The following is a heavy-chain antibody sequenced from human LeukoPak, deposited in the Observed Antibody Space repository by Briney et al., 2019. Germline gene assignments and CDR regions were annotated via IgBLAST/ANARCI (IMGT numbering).Heavy chain of an antibody. CDR2: ISGSGGRT. CDR3: AKDLRFLEWFFDY. V-gene: IGHV3-23*01. Sequence: GGSLRLSCAASGCTFSSYAMSWVRQAPGKGLERVSAISGSGGRTYYADSVKGRFTISRDNSKNTLYLQMNSLRAEVTAVYYCAKDLRFLEWFFDYWGQGTLVTVSS. J-gene: IGHJ4*02. D-gene: IGHD3-3*01. CDR1: GCTFSSYA.